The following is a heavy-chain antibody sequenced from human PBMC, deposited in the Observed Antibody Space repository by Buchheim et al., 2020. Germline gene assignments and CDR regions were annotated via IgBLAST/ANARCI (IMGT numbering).Heavy chain of an antibody. CDR3: AKSVGARGGVDY. Sequence: EVQLLESGGGLVQPGGSLRLSCAASGFTFSNFAMSWVRQAPGRGLEWLSAISSNGANTYYADSVRGRFTISRDNSKNPLYLQMNSLRAEDTAVYYCAKSVGARGGVDYWGQGTL. V-gene: IGHV3-23*01. CDR2: ISSNGANT. D-gene: IGHD1-26*01. J-gene: IGHJ4*02. CDR1: GFTFSNFA.